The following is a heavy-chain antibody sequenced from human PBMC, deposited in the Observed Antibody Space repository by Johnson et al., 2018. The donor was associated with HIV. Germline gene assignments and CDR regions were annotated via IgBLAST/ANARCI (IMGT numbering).Heavy chain of an antibody. CDR3: AREGGVHCTGGVCYRSTDAFDF. Sequence: QVQLVESGGGVVQPGGSLRLSCAASGFTFSDYAMHWVRQAPGKGLEWVAVISYDGSNKYYADSVKGRFTISRDNSKNTLYLQMNSLRAEDTAVYYCAREGGVHCTGGVCYRSTDAFDFWGQGTMVTVSS. J-gene: IGHJ3*01. D-gene: IGHD2-8*02. V-gene: IGHV3-30-3*01. CDR1: GFTFSDYA. CDR2: ISYDGSNK.